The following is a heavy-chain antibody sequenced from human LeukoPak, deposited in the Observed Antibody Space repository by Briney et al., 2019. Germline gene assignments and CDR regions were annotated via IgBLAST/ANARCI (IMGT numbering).Heavy chain of an antibody. Sequence: SETLSLTCTVSGASISSNSWSWIRQPPGKGLEWIGYIYYGGNTNYNPSLQSRVTISVDTSKNQFSLQLKSVTAADTALYYCARDFQGITTFGVAPPGGSDPWGQGTLVIVSS. CDR2: IYYGGNT. V-gene: IGHV4-59*01. D-gene: IGHD3-3*01. CDR1: GASISSNS. CDR3: ARDFQGITTFGVAPPGGSDP. J-gene: IGHJ5*02.